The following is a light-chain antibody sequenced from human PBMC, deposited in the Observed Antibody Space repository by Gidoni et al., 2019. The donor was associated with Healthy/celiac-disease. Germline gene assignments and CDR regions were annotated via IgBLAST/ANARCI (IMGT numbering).Light chain of an antibody. CDR2: GES. J-gene: IGKJ4*01. V-gene: IGKV3-20*01. Sequence: DIVFTQSPGTLSLSPGQSATLSCRASQSISSSQLAWYQQKPGQAPRPLMYGESSRATGIPDRFSGSGSGTDFTLTISRLEPEDFAVDYCQHFGNFGGGTKVE. CDR3: QHFGN. CDR1: QSISSSQ.